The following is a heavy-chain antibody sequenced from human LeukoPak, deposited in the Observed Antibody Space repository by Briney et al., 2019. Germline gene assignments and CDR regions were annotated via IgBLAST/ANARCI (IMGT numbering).Heavy chain of an antibody. D-gene: IGHD3-22*01. Sequence: ASVKVSCKASGYTFTSYGISWVRQAPGQGLDWMGWISAYTGNTNYAQKLQGRVTMTTDTSTSTDYMELRSLRSDDTAVYYCAIEPLTYYYDSSGYQGYFQHWGQGTLVTVSS. CDR1: GYTFTSYG. J-gene: IGHJ1*01. V-gene: IGHV1-18*01. CDR3: AIEPLTYYYDSSGYQGYFQH. CDR2: ISAYTGNT.